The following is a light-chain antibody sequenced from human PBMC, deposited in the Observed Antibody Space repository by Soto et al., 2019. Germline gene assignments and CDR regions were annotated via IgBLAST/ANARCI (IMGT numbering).Light chain of an antibody. CDR2: GAS. J-gene: IGKJ5*01. CDR3: QQYNNWPPVT. V-gene: IGKV3-15*01. CDR1: QSVSNN. Sequence: EIVMTQSPATLSLSPGERATLSCRASQSVSNNLAWYQHKLGQAPRLLIYGASTRATGIAARFSGSGSGTEFTLTISSLQSEDFAVYYCQQYNNWPPVTFGQGTRLEIK.